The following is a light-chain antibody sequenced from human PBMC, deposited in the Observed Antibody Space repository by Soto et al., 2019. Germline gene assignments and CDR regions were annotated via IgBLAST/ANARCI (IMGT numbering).Light chain of an antibody. V-gene: IGKV3-20*01. CDR3: QKYGTSPWT. CDR1: ESVSSNY. CDR2: GAS. Sequence: EIVLTQSPGTLSVSPGERATLSCRARESVSSNYLGWYQQKPGQAPRLLIYGASSRATGIPDRFSGSGSVTDFTLTIRRLEPEDFAVYYCQKYGTSPWTFGQGTKVEIK. J-gene: IGKJ1*01.